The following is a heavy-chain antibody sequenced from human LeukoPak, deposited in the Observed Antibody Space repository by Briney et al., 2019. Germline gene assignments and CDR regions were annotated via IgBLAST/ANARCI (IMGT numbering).Heavy chain of an antibody. D-gene: IGHD6-19*01. CDR1: GFTFSSYS. Sequence: GGSLRLSCAASGFTFSSYSMNWVRQAPGKGLEWVSSISSSSSYIYYADSVKGRFTISRDNAKNSLYLQMNSLRAEDTAVYYCAREIAVAGTALDYWSQGTLVTVSS. CDR3: AREIAVAGTALDY. V-gene: IGHV3-21*01. J-gene: IGHJ4*02. CDR2: ISSSSSYI.